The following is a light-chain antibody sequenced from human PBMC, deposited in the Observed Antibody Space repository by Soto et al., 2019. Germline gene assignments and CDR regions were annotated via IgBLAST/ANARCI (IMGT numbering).Light chain of an antibody. Sequence: GFTQAPGPPSLSPGERATLSCRSSQSIGSSYLAWYQQKPGQAPRLLIYGASNRATGIPDRFSGGGSGTDLSLTISRLDPEDFAVYYCQQYSSSPITFGQGTRLE. CDR3: QQYSSSPIT. J-gene: IGKJ5*01. CDR2: GAS. CDR1: QSIGSSY. V-gene: IGKV3-20*01.